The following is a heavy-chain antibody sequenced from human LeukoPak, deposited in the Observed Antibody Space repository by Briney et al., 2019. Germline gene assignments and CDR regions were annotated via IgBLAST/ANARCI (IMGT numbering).Heavy chain of an antibody. V-gene: IGHV4-59*01. Sequence: PSETLSLTCTVSGGSISSYYWSWIRQPPGKGLEWIGYIYYSGSTNYNPSLKSRVTISVDTSKNQFSLKLSSVTAADTAVYYCARDLGGSYYVGFDYWGQGTLVTVSS. D-gene: IGHD1-26*01. CDR1: GGSISSYY. CDR2: IYYSGST. CDR3: ARDLGGSYYVGFDY. J-gene: IGHJ4*02.